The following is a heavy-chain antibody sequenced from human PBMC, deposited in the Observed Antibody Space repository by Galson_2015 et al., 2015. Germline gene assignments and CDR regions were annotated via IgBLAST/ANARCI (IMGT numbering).Heavy chain of an antibody. CDR1: GGTFSSYA. D-gene: IGHD3-3*01. CDR2: IIPIFGTA. J-gene: IGHJ6*02. Sequence: SVKVSCKASGGTFSSYAISWVRQAPGQGLEWMGGIIPIFGTANYAQKFQGRVTITTDESTSTAYMELSSLRSEDTAVYYCARDRGGNYDFSYVDYYGMDVWGQGTTVTVSS. V-gene: IGHV1-69*05. CDR3: ARDRGGNYDFSYVDYYGMDV.